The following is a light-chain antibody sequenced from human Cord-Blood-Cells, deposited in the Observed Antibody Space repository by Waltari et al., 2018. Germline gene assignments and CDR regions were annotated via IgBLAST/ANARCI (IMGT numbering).Light chain of an antibody. J-gene: IGKJ3*01. CDR2: GAS. V-gene: IGKV3-15*01. CDR1: QRVGSN. CDR3: QQYNNWPFT. Sequence: EIVMTQSPATLPVSPGERATIACRASQRVGSNLARYLQKPGQAPSLLIYGASTRATGIPARFSGSGSGTEFTLTISSLQSEDFAVYYCQQYNNWPFTFGPGTKVDIK.